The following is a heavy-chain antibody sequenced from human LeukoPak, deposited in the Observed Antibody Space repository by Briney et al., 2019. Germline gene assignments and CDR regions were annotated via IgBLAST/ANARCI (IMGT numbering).Heavy chain of an antibody. Sequence: SGPTLVNPTQTLTLTCTFSGFSLSTSGMCVSWIRQPPGKALEWLARTDWDDDKYYSTSLKTRLTISKDTSKNQVVLTMTNMDPVDTATYYCARNYYDSSGYLIRSYFDYWGQGTLVTVSS. V-gene: IGHV2-70*11. D-gene: IGHD3-22*01. CDR1: GFSLSTSGMC. J-gene: IGHJ4*02. CDR3: ARNYYDSSGYLIRSYFDY. CDR2: TDWDDDK.